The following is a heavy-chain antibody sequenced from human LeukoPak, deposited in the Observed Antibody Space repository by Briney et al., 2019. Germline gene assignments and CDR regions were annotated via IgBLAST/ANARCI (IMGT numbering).Heavy chain of an antibody. J-gene: IGHJ3*02. CDR2: IYYSGST. Sequence: PSETLSLTCTVSGGSISSYYWSWIRQPPGKGLEWIGYIYYSGSTNYNPSLKSRVTISVDTSKNQFSLKLSSVTAADTAVYYCARAGYYDSSGCSDAFDIWGQGTMVTVSS. V-gene: IGHV4-59*01. D-gene: IGHD3-22*01. CDR1: GGSISSYY. CDR3: ARAGYYDSSGCSDAFDI.